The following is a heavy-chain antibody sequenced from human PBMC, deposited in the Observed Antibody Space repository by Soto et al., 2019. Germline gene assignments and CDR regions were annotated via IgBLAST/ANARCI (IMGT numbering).Heavy chain of an antibody. CDR3: ASRPRDYYDRGQYIY. V-gene: IGHV4-4*02. J-gene: IGHJ4*02. Sequence: SETLSLTCAVSGGSISSSNWWSWVRQPPGKGLEWIGEIYHSGSTNYNPSLKSRVTISVDKSKNHFSLKLSSVTAADTAVYYCASRPRDYYDRGQYIYWGQGSRVNVAS. D-gene: IGHD3-22*01. CDR1: GGSISSSNW. CDR2: IYHSGST.